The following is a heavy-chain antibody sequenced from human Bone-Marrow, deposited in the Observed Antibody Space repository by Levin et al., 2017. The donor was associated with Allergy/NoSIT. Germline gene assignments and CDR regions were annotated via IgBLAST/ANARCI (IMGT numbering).Heavy chain of an antibody. V-gene: IGHV3-23*01. CDR3: AKGQWELRD. CDR1: GFTFGSHG. J-gene: IGHJ4*02. CDR2: ISGSGKSA. D-gene: IGHD1-26*01. Sequence: LSLTCVASGFTFGSHGMTWVRQAPGEGLEWVSTISGSGKSAYSAASVKGRFIISRDNSKNTLFLQMTSLKVEDTAIYYCAKGQWELRDWGQGILVTVSS.